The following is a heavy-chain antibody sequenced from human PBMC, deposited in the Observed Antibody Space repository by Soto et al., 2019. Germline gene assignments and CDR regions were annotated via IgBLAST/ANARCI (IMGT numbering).Heavy chain of an antibody. CDR1: GYTFTSYG. D-gene: IGHD3-3*01. J-gene: IGHJ6*03. V-gene: IGHV1-18*01. CDR3: ARGGITIFGAGYNYYYYMDV. CDR2: ISAYNGNT. Sequence: ASVKVSCKASGYTFTSYGISWVRQAPGQGLEWKGWISAYNGNTNYAQKLQGRVTMTTDTSASTAYMELSSLRSEDTAVYYCARGGITIFGAGYNYYYYMDVWGKGTTVTVSS.